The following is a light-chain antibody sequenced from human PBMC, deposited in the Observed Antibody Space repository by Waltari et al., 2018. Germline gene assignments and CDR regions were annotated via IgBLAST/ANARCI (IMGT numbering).Light chain of an antibody. CDR3: QQYGSSPVT. CDR2: GAS. J-gene: IGKJ1*01. V-gene: IGKV3-20*01. Sequence: EIVLTQSPGTLSLSPGERATLSCRASQSVSSSYLAWYQQKPGQAPRLLIYGASSRATFIPDRFSGSGSGTDFTLTISRLEPEDFAVFYCQQYGSSPVTFGQGTKVEVK. CDR1: QSVSSSY.